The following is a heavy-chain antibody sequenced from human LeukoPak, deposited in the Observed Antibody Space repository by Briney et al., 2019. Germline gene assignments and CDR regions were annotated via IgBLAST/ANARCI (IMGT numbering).Heavy chain of an antibody. CDR2: ISGSGSDT. J-gene: IGHJ5*02. CDR3: ARENFDP. V-gene: IGHV3-23*01. D-gene: IGHD1-26*01. CDR1: GFTFSHYA. Sequence: GGSLRLSCAASGFTFSHYAMSWVRQAPGKGLERVSGISGSGSDTFYADSVKGRFTISRDNSKNTLYLQMSSLRAEDTAVYYCARENFDPWGQGTQVTVSS.